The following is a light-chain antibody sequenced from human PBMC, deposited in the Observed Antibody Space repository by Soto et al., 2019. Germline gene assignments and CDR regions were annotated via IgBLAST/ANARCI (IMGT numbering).Light chain of an antibody. CDR3: SSYTSSSNLDVV. V-gene: IGLV2-14*01. CDR1: SSDVGGYNY. Sequence: QSALTQPASVSGSPGQSITISCTGTSSDVGGYNYVSCYQPHPGKAPKLMIYDVSNRPSGVSNRFSGSKSGNTASLTISGLQAEDEADYYCSSYTSSSNLDVVFGGGTKLTVL. J-gene: IGLJ2*01. CDR2: DVS.